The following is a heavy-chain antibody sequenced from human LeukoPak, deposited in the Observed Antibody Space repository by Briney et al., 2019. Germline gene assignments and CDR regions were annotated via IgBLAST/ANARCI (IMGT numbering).Heavy chain of an antibody. D-gene: IGHD5-18*01. Sequence: GESLKISCKGSGYSFSSYWIGWVRQMPGKGLEWMGIIYPGDSDTRYSPSFQGQVTISADKSISTAYLQWSSLKASDTAMYYCARLWGTAMAQSFFDYWGQGTLVTVSS. CDR2: IYPGDSDT. J-gene: IGHJ4*02. CDR3: ARLWGTAMAQSFFDY. CDR1: GYSFSSYW. V-gene: IGHV5-51*01.